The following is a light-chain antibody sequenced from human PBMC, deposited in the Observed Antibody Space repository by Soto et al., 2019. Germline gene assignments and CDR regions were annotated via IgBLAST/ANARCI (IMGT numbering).Light chain of an antibody. CDR3: LQDHDDSWT. J-gene: IGKJ1*01. CDR1: QSISNW. Sequence: DIQMTQSPSTLSASIGDRVTITCRASQSISNWLAWYQQKPGIAPQILIYDASNLESGVPSRFSGSRSGTEFTLTVSSLQPEDFATYYCLQDHDDSWTFGQGTKVDIK. V-gene: IGKV1-5*01. CDR2: DAS.